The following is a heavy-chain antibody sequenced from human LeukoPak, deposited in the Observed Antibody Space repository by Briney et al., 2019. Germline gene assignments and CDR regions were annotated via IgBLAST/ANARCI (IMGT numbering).Heavy chain of an antibody. V-gene: IGHV3-23*01. J-gene: IGHJ4*02. CDR1: GFTFSSNA. Sequence: GGSLRLSCVGSGFTFSSNAVSWVRQAPGKGLEWVSAISGSGRSTYYADSVKGRFTISRDNSKNTVFLQMNSLRAEDTAVYYCAKSGYYYDSSSDYWGQGTLVAVSS. D-gene: IGHD3-22*01. CDR3: AKSGYYYDSSSDY. CDR2: ISGSGRST.